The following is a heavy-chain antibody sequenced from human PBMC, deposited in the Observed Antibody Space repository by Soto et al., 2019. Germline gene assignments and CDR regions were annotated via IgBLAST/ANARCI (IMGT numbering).Heavy chain of an antibody. CDR1: GGSISSSSYY. V-gene: IGHV4-39*01. CDR3: ARPNSFVGYFDL. CDR2: IYYSGST. J-gene: IGHJ2*01. D-gene: IGHD7-27*01. Sequence: QLQLQESGPGLVKPSETLSLTCTVSGGSISSSSYYWGWIRQPPGKGLEWIGSIYYSGSTYYNPSLKSRVTISVDTSKNQFSLKLSSVTAADTAVYYCARPNSFVGYFDLWGRGTLVTVSS.